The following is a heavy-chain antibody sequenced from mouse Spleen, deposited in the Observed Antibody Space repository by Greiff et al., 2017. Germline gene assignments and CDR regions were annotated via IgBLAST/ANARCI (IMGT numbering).Heavy chain of an antibody. Sequence: VKVVESGPGLVQPSQSLSITCTVSGFSLTSYGVHWVRQSPGKGLEWLGVIWSGGSTDYNAAFISRLSISKDNSKSQVFFKMNSLQADDTAIYYCASFLYSRSAWFAYWGQETLVTVSA. J-gene: IGHJ3*01. CDR3: ASFLYSRSAWFAY. D-gene: IGHD2-14*01. V-gene: IGHV2-2*01. CDR2: IWSGGST. CDR1: GFSLTSYG.